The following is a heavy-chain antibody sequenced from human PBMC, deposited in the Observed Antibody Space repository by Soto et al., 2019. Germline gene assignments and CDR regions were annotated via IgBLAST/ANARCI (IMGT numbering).Heavy chain of an antibody. CDR2: MNPNSGNT. J-gene: IGHJ5*02. Sequence: QVQLVQSWAEVKKPGASVRVSCKASGYTFTKFDINWVRQATGQGLEWMGWMNPNSGNTGYAQKIQGIVTMTRNTSITTAYMELSTLRSEDTAVYYCVRGDYGDYSHWFDPWGQGTLVNVSS. V-gene: IGHV1-8*01. D-gene: IGHD4-17*01. CDR3: VRGDYGDYSHWFDP. CDR1: GYTFTKFD.